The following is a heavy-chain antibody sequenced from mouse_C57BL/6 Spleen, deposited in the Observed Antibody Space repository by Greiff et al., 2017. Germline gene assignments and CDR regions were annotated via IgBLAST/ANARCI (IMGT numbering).Heavy chain of an antibody. J-gene: IGHJ4*01. D-gene: IGHD1-1*02. Sequence: EVKLVESGGGLVKPGGSLKLSCAASGFTFSDYGMHWVRQAPEKGLEWVAYISSGSSTIYYADTVKGRFTISRDNAKNTLFLQMTSLRSEDTAMYYCARRLWYYAMDYWGQGTSVTVAS. CDR2: ISSGSSTI. CDR1: GFTFSDYG. CDR3: ARRLWYYAMDY. V-gene: IGHV5-17*01.